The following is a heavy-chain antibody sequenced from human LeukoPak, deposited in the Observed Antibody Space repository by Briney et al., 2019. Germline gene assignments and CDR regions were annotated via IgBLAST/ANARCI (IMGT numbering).Heavy chain of an antibody. CDR2: MYNSRTTI. D-gene: IGHD1-14*01. Sequence: PSETLSLTCTVSGGSIRSYYWNWIRQPAGKGLERIGCMYNSRTTINYNPSLKSRVTISVDTSKNQVSLNVTSVTAADTAVYYCARSTNRVDSWGQGTLVRVSS. J-gene: IGHJ4*02. CDR1: GGSIRSYY. V-gene: IGHV4-4*07. CDR3: ARSTNRVDS.